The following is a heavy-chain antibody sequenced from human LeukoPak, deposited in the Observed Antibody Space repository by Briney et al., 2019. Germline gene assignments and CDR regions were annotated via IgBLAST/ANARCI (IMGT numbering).Heavy chain of an antibody. CDR2: IYPGDSDT. J-gene: IGHJ6*02. CDR3: ARQGLTMVRGVMYYYGMDV. CDR1: GYSFTSYW. Sequence: GESLKISCKASGYSFTSYWIGWVRQMPGKGLEWVGIIYPGDSDTRYSPSFQGQVTISADKSISTAYLQWSGLKASDTAMYYCARQGLTMVRGVMYYYGMDVWGQGTTVTVSS. D-gene: IGHD3-10*01. V-gene: IGHV5-51*01.